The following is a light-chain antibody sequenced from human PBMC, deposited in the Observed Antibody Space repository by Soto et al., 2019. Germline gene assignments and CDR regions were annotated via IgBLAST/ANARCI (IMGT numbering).Light chain of an antibody. Sequence: EIVLTQSPGTLSLSPGEGATLSCRASQSVSSNYLAWYQQKPGQAPRLLFYSATNMDTGIPDRFSASGSGTVVTLTISRLEPEDFAVYYCQQFGTSPWTFGQGTKVDIK. CDR2: SAT. V-gene: IGKV3-20*01. J-gene: IGKJ1*01. CDR3: QQFGTSPWT. CDR1: QSVSSNY.